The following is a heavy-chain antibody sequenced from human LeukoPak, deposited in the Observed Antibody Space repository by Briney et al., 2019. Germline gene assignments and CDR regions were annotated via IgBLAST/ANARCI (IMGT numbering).Heavy chain of an antibody. D-gene: IGHD3-10*01. CDR3: AKDDWFGELFRNYYGMDV. Sequence: GGSLRLSCAASGFTFSSYAMHWVRQAPGKGLEWVAVISYDGSNKYYADSVKGRFTISRDNSKNTLYLQMNSLRAEDTAVYYCAKDDWFGELFRNYYGMDVWGQGTTVTVSS. J-gene: IGHJ6*02. V-gene: IGHV3-30-3*01. CDR1: GFTFSSYA. CDR2: ISYDGSNK.